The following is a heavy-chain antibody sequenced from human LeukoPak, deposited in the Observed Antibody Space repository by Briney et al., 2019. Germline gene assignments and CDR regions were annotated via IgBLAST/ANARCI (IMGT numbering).Heavy chain of an antibody. CDR2: INHSGST. CDR1: GGSFSGYY. Sequence: SETLSLTCAVYGGSFSGYYWSWIRQPPGKGLEWIGEINHSGSTNYNPSLKSRVTISVDTSKNQFSLKLSSVTAADTAVYYCARAPYYDYVWGSYRYTHWGQGTLVTVSS. D-gene: IGHD3-16*02. V-gene: IGHV4-34*01. CDR3: ARAPYYDYVWGSYRYTH. J-gene: IGHJ4*02.